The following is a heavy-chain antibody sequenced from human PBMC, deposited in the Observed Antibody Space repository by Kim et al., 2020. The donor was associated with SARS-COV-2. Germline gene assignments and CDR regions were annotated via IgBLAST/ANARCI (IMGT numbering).Heavy chain of an antibody. V-gene: IGHV3-30*18. D-gene: IGHD6-19*01. J-gene: IGHJ4*02. Sequence: GGSLRLSCAASGFTFSSYGMHWVRQAPGKGLEWVGLISYDGSHKYYADSEKGRFTISRDNSKNTLYLQMNSLRAEDTAVFYCAKDRDAWYSSGHLDYWGQGTLLPLPS. CDR1: GFTFSSYG. CDR2: ISYDGSHK. CDR3: AKDRDAWYSSGHLDY.